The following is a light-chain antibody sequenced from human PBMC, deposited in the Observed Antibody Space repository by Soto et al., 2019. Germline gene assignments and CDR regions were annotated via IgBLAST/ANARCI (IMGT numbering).Light chain of an antibody. Sequence: QMTQSAASLSASVEDRVIITCRASQSISNHLNWYQQKPGKAPKLLIFAASSLQSGVPSRFSGSRSGPDFTLSISSLQPEDFATYYCQQSYSTPRTFGQGTKVDI. CDR3: QQSYSTPRT. CDR2: AAS. CDR1: QSISNH. V-gene: IGKV1-39*01. J-gene: IGKJ1*01.